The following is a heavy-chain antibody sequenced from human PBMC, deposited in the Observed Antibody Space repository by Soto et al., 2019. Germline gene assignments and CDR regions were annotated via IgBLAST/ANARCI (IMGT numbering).Heavy chain of an antibody. CDR2: IYYSGST. CDR1: GGSISSYY. Sequence: PSETLSLTCTVSGGSISSYYWSWIRQPPGKGLEWIGYIYYSGSTNYNPSLKSRVTISVDTSKNQFSLKLSSVTAADTAVYYCARGYYGSGSFAYYYYMDVWGKGTTVTVSS. CDR3: ARGYYGSGSFAYYYYMDV. V-gene: IGHV4-59*01. D-gene: IGHD3-10*01. J-gene: IGHJ6*03.